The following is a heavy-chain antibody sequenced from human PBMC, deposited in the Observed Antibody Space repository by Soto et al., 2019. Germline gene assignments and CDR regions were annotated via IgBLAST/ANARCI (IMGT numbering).Heavy chain of an antibody. D-gene: IGHD3-10*01. V-gene: IGHV3-48*02. CDR2: ISSSSSTI. CDR1: GFTFNSYS. J-gene: IGHJ4*02. CDR3: ERAGYYGSGILL. Sequence: VQLVESGGGLVQPGGSLRLSCAASGFTFNSYSMNWVRQAPGNGLEWVSYISSSSSTIYYADSVKGRFTISRDNAKYSLYLQMNSLRDEDTAVYYCERAGYYGSGILLWGQGTLVTVSS.